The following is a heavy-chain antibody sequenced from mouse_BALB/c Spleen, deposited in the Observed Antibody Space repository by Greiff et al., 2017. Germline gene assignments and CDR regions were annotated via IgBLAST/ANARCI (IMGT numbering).Heavy chain of an antibody. Sequence: EVQVVESGGGLVQPGGSLKLSCAASGFTFSSYTMSWVRQTPEKRLEWVAYISNGGGSTYYPDTVKGRFTISRDNAKNTLYLQMSSLKSEDTAMYYCARQDSSGYVDYWGQGTTLTVSS. CDR1: GFTFSSYT. D-gene: IGHD3-2*01. CDR2: ISNGGGST. V-gene: IGHV5-12-2*01. CDR3: ARQDSSGYVDY. J-gene: IGHJ2*01.